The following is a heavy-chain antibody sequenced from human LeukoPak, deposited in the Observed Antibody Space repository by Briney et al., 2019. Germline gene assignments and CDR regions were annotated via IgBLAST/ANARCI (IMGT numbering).Heavy chain of an antibody. CDR2: IYYSGST. D-gene: IGHD6-13*01. J-gene: IGHJ5*02. CDR1: GGSFSGYY. CDR3: ARRVGASHSSPYNWFDP. V-gene: IGHV4-59*01. Sequence: SETLSLTCAVYGGSFSGYYWSWIRQPPGKGLEWIGYIYYSGSTNYNPSLKSRVTISVDTSKNQFSLKLSSVTAADTAVYYCARRVGASHSSPYNWFDPWGQGTLVTVSS.